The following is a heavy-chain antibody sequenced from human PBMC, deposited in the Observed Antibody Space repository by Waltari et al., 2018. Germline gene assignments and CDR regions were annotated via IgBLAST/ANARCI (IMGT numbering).Heavy chain of an antibody. CDR3: ATMGAGRAPDY. Sequence: EVQLVESGGGLVQPGGSLRVACAASTSSSSRYWLAWFRQAPGKWLVWVATIRPDGGENFYVDSVKGRFSISGDNAKSSFYLQMNSLRVEDTAIFYCATMGAGRAPDYWGQGTLVTVSS. J-gene: IGHJ4*02. V-gene: IGHV3-7*03. D-gene: IGHD3-16*01. CDR2: IRPDGGEN. CDR1: TSSSSRYW.